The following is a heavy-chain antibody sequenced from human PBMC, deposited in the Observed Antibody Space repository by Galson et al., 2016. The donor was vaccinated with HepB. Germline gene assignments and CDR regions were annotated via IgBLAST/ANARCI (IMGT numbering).Heavy chain of an antibody. CDR3: AKPWGVYSSGWYVDY. CDR2: INQSGSN. V-gene: IGHV3-30*18. CDR1: GGSFSAYY. D-gene: IGHD6-19*01. Sequence: LSLTCAVYGGSFSAYYWSWIRQPPGKGLEWIGEINQSGSNKYYADSVKDRFTISRDNSQNTLYLQMNSLRAEYTAVYYCAKPWGVYSSGWYVDYWGQGTLVTVSS. J-gene: IGHJ4*02.